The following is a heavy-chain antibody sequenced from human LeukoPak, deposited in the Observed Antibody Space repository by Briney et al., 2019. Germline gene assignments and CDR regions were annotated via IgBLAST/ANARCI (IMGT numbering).Heavy chain of an antibody. CDR1: GFSFSSYS. D-gene: IGHD2-15*01. V-gene: IGHV3-48*04. CDR2: ISQSGDAK. J-gene: IGHJ4*02. Sequence: PGGSLRLSCAASGFSFSSYSMNWVRQAPGKGLEWVSYISQSGDAKYYADSVKGRFTISRDNARNSLYLQMNSLRAEDTAIYYCTTQDLVVVPAASHYFDYWGQGILIIVS. CDR3: TTQDLVVVPAASHYFDY.